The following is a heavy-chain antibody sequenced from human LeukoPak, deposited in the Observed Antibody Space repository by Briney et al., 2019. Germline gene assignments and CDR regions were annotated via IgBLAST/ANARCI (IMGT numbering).Heavy chain of an antibody. D-gene: IGHD4-23*01. CDR3: ARSSYDYGGIEGPFDY. Sequence: PGGSLRVSCAASGFTLTYYAMHWVRQAPGKGLEGVAVTSYDGNKKYYADSVKGRFTISRDSSKNTLYLQMSSLRAEDTAVYYCARSSYDYGGIEGPFDYWGQGTLVTVSS. CDR2: TSYDGNKK. CDR1: GFTLTYYA. J-gene: IGHJ4*02. V-gene: IGHV3-30*15.